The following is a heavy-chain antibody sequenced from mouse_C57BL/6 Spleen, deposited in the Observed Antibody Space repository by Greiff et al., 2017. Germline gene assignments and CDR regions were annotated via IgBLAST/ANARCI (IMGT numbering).Heavy chain of an antibody. CDR2: IYPRSGNT. V-gene: IGHV1-81*01. Sequence: QVQLKESGAELARPGASVKLSCKASGYTFTSYGISWVKQRTGQGLEWIGEIYPRSGNTYYNEKFKGKATLTADKSSSTAYMELRSLTSEDSAVYFCARYYYDYDYYAMDYWGQGTSVTVSS. CDR3: ARYYYDYDYYAMDY. CDR1: GYTFTSYG. J-gene: IGHJ4*01. D-gene: IGHD2-4*01.